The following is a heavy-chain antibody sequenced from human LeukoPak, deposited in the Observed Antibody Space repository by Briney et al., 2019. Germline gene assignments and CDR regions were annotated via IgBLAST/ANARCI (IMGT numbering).Heavy chain of an antibody. J-gene: IGHJ5*02. CDR3: AHPLLEGCSDP. CDR2: IIPILGIA. Sequence: SVKVSCKASGGTFSSYTISWVRQAPGQGLEWMGRIIPILGIANYAQKFQGRVTITADKSTSTAYMELSSLRSEDTAVYYCAHPLLEGCSDPWGQGTLVTVSS. CDR1: GGTFSSYT. D-gene: IGHD2-2*01. V-gene: IGHV1-69*02.